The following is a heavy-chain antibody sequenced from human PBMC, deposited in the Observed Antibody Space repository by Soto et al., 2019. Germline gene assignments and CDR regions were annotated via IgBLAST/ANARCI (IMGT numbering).Heavy chain of an antibody. CDR2: ISAYNGNT. CDR1: GYTFTSYG. D-gene: IGHD3-10*01. V-gene: IGHV1-18*01. J-gene: IGHJ6*02. Sequence: GASVKVSCKASGYTFTSYGISWVRQAPGQGLEWMGWISAYNGNTNYAQKLQGRVTMTTGTSTSTAYMELRSLRSDDTAVYYCARDGWFGELLSYYYYYYGMDVWGQGTTVTVSS. CDR3: ARDGWFGELLSYYYYYYGMDV.